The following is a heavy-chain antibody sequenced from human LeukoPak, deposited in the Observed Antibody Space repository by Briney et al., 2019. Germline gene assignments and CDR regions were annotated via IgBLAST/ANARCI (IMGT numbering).Heavy chain of an antibody. Sequence: SETLSLTCTISGGSISSYYWSWTRQPPGKGLEWIGYIYYTGSTNHNPSLKSRVTISVDTSKNQFSLKLSSVTAADTAVYYCAREGRRGYSYGYKGRVWFAPWGQGTLVTVSS. CDR1: GGSISSYY. CDR3: AREGRRGYSYGYKGRVWFAP. D-gene: IGHD5-18*01. CDR2: IYYTGST. J-gene: IGHJ5*02. V-gene: IGHV4-59*12.